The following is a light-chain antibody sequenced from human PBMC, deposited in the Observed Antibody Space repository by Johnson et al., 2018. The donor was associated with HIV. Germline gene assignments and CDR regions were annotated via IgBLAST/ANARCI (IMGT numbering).Light chain of an antibody. CDR1: ISNIESYF. CDR2: EDN. CDR3: GTWGGV. Sequence: QSVLTQPPSVSAAPGQRVNISCSGNISNIESYFVSWYQQLPRAAPTLLIYEDNKRPSGIPDRFSGSKSGTSATLGITGLQTGDEADYYCGTWGGVFGTGTKVTVL. J-gene: IGLJ1*01. V-gene: IGLV1-51*02.